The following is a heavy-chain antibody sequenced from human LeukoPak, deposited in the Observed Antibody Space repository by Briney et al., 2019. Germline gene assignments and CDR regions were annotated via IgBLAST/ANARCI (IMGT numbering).Heavy chain of an antibody. CDR3: TGGGFDY. J-gene: IGHJ4*02. CDR2: IRGKAYGGTT. Sequence: PGGSLRLSCTASGFTFGDYAMNWFRQAPGKGLEWVGFIRGKAYGGTTEYAASVKGRFTISRDDYTGIAYLQMNSLKTEDTAVYYCTGGGFDYWGQGTLVTVSS. D-gene: IGHD3-16*01. V-gene: IGHV3-49*03. CDR1: GFTFGDYA.